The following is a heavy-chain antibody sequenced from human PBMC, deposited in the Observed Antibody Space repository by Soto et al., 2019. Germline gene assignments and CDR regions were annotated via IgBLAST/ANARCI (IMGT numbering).Heavy chain of an antibody. J-gene: IGHJ4*02. CDR1: GFTFSSFG. CDR2: ISTTGGLK. D-gene: IGHD3-22*01. Sequence: QVQLVEPGGGVVQPGRSLRLSCAASGFTFSSFGMHWVRQAPGKGLEWVAVISTTGGLKYAADSVKGRFTISRDNSKNTLYLQMNSLRAEDTAIYYCAKETHSNGYGSYFDYWGQGVLVTVSS. V-gene: IGHV3-30*18. CDR3: AKETHSNGYGSYFDY.